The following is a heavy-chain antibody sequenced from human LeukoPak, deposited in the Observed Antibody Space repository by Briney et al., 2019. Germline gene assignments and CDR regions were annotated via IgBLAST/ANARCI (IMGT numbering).Heavy chain of an antibody. CDR3: SNRGLIDFLTGYYYYFDY. CDR1: GFTFSSYA. V-gene: IGHV3-23*01. Sequence: PGGSLRLSCAASGFTFSSYAMSWVRQAPGKGLEWVSTINGSGDNTYYADSVKGRFTISRDNSKNTLYLQMNSLKTKDTAVYFISNRGLIDFLTGYYYYFDYWGQGTLVIVSS. CDR2: INGSGDNT. J-gene: IGHJ4*02. D-gene: IGHD3-9*01.